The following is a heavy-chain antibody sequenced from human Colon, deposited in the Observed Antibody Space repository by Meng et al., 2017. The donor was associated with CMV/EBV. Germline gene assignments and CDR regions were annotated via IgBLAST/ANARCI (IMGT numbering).Heavy chain of an antibody. CDR2: INPNSGGT. Sequence: ASVKVSCKASGYTFTGYYMHWVRQAPGQGLEWMGWINPNSGGTNYAQKFQGRVTMTRDTSISTAYMELSRLRSDDTAVYYCARVSDFGSGVHYGMDVWGQGTTVTVSS. V-gene: IGHV1-2*02. CDR3: ARVSDFGSGVHYGMDV. D-gene: IGHD3-3*01. J-gene: IGHJ6*02. CDR1: GYTFTGYY.